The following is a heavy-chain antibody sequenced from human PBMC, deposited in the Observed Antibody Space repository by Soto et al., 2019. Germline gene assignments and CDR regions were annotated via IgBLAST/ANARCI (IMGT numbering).Heavy chain of an antibody. CDR1: GVSLSTGGVV. D-gene: IGHD2-15*01. V-gene: IGHV2-5*02. Sequence: QITLKESGPTLVKPTQTLTLTCNVSGVSLSTGGVVVGWIRQPPGKALEWLALIYWDDDQRSSPSLKSRLTITKDTAKNQVVLTMTNMAPEDTATYYCAHMRAAKFDYRGQGTLVTVSS. J-gene: IGHJ4*02. CDR3: AHMRAAKFDY. CDR2: IYWDDDQ.